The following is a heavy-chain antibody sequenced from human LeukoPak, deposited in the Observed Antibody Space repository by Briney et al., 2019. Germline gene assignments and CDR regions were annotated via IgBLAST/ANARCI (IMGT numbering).Heavy chain of an antibody. CDR3: ARLPNCSSTSCYHSWFDP. J-gene: IGHJ5*02. CDR2: ISSSSSYI. CDR1: GFTFSSYS. V-gene: IGHV3-21*01. D-gene: IGHD2-2*01. Sequence: GGSLRLSCAASGFTFSSYSMNWVRQAPGKGLEWVSSISSSSSYIYYADSVKGRFTIPRDNAKNSLYLQMNSLRAEDTAVYYCARLPNCSSTSCYHSWFDPWGQGTLVTVSS.